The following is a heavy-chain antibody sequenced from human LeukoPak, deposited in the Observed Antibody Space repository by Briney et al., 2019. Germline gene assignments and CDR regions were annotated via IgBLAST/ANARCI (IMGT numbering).Heavy chain of an antibody. J-gene: IGHJ4*02. V-gene: IGHV3-23*01. D-gene: IGHD6-13*01. CDR2: LSGSGDST. Sequence: PGGSLRLSCEASGFTFSSHAMSWVRQAPGKGLEWVSGLSGSGDSTYCAGSVRGRFTISRDNSKNTLHLQMNSLRAEDTAVYYCAKGRGSGSSWNFDYWGQGTLVTVSS. CDR1: GFTFSSHA. CDR3: AKGRGSGSSWNFDY.